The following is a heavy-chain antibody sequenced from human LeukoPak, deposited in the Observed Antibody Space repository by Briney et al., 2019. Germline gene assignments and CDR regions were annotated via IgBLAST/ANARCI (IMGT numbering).Heavy chain of an antibody. CDR2: ISAYNGNT. CDR3: ARDFRTYYYDSSGYLLFDY. V-gene: IGHV1-18*01. Sequence: ASVKVSCKASGYTFTSYRISWVRQAPGQGLEWMGWISAYNGNTNYAQKLQGRVTMTTDTSTSTAYMELRSLRSDDTAVYYCARDFRTYYYDSSGYLLFDYWGQGTLVTVSS. CDR1: GYTFTSYR. J-gene: IGHJ4*02. D-gene: IGHD3-22*01.